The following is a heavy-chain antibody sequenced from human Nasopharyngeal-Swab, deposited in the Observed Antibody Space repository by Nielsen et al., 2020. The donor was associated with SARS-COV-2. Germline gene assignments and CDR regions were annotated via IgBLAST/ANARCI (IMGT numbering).Heavy chain of an antibody. CDR2: ISYDGSNK. V-gene: IGHV3-30*18. J-gene: IGHJ4*02. CDR1: GFTFSSYG. D-gene: IGHD2-8*01. Sequence: GESLKISCAASGFTFSSYGMHWVRQAPGKGLEWVAVISYDGSNKYYADSVKGRFTISRDNSKNTLYLQMNSLRAEDTAVYYCAKGMLQGMDYWGQGTLVTASS. CDR3: AKGMLQGMDY.